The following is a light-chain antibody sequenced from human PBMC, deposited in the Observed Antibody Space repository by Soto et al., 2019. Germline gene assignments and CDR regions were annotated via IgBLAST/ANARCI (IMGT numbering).Light chain of an antibody. CDR2: EVT. Sequence: QSVLTQPPAASGSPGQSVGLSCTGTSSDVGGYNYVSWYQQYPGRAPKLIMYEVTKRPSGVPDRFSGSKSGNTASLTVSGLQAEDEADYYCCSYVGSNNYVFGTGTKVTVL. CDR1: SSDVGGYNY. CDR3: CSYVGSNNYV. J-gene: IGLJ1*01. V-gene: IGLV2-8*01.